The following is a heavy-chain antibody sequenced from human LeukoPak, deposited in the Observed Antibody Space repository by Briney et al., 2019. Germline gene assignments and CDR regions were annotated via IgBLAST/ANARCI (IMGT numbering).Heavy chain of an antibody. V-gene: IGHV3-74*01. CDR2: INTDGTVT. D-gene: IGHD6-19*01. CDR1: GFTFSKYW. CDR3: ATKQWLAPPPDS. J-gene: IGHJ4*02. Sequence: WSLRLSCSAAGFTFSKYWTPWVRQAPGKGLESVSRINTDGTVTTYADSVKGRFTVSRDNADNTMFLQTNSVRDEDTAVYYCATKQWLAPPPDSWGQGTPVTVSS.